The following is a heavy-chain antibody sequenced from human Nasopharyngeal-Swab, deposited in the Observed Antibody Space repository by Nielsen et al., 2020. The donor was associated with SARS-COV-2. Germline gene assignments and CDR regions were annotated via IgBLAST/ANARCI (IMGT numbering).Heavy chain of an antibody. CDR2: IKSRAAGGTT. D-gene: IGHD6-19*01. J-gene: IGHJ6*04. V-gene: IGHV3-15*01. CDR3: TTYSSGWL. CDR1: GFTFIKAW. Sequence: GESLKISCATSGFTFIKAWMSWVLQAPGKGPDWVGGIKSRAAGGTTDYAAPVIGRFTVSRDDSESTLYLQMSSLKTEDTAVYYCTTYSSGWLWGKGTTVTVSS.